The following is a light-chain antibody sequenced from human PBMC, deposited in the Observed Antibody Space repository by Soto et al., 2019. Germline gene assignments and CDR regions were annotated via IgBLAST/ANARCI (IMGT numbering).Light chain of an antibody. CDR1: SSDIGTFDF. V-gene: IGLV2-14*03. CDR2: DVS. CDR3: TSYTTRRTYV. J-gene: IGLJ1*01. Sequence: QSALTQPASVSGSPGQSITISCTGTSSDIGTFDFVSWYQHHPGKAPKLLIYDVSDRPSGVSDRFSGSKSGNTASLTISGLQTEDEASYSCTSYTTRRTYVFGTGTKVTVL.